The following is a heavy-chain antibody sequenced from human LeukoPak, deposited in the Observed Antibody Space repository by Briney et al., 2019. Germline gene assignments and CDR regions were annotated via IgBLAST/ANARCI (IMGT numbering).Heavy chain of an antibody. CDR3: ARVSTVATVYYYGMDV. D-gene: IGHD5/OR15-5a*01. CDR1: GDSVSSNSAA. Sequence: SQTLSLTCAISGDSVSSNSAAWSWIRQSPSRGLEWLGRTYYRSKWFTDYAVSVRSRITINPDTSKNQFSLQLNSVTPEDTAVYYCARVSTVATVYYYGMDVWGQGTTVTVSS. V-gene: IGHV6-1*01. CDR2: TYYRSKWFT. J-gene: IGHJ6*02.